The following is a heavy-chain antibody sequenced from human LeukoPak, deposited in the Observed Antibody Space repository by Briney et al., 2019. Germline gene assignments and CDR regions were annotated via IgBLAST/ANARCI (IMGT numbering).Heavy chain of an antibody. CDR2: ISSSSSTI. Sequence: PGGSLRLSCAASGFTFSSYSMNWVRQAPGKGLEWVSYISSSSSTIYYADSVKGRFTISRDNAKTSLFLQMDSLRAEDTAVYYCARDRTLFGGEINWFDAWGQGALVTVSS. CDR1: GFTFSSYS. D-gene: IGHD3-16*01. CDR3: ARDRTLFGGEINWFDA. J-gene: IGHJ5*02. V-gene: IGHV3-48*04.